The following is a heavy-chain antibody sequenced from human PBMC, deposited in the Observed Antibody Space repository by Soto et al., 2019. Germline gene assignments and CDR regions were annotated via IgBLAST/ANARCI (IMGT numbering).Heavy chain of an antibody. CDR2: IYSGGST. Sequence: EVQLVESGGGLVQPGGSLRLSCAASGFTVSSNYMSWVRQAPGKGLEWVSVIYSGGSTYYADSVKGRFTISRHNSKNTLYVQVNSLRAEDTAVYYCARDTLYYYDSSGYYNGDWYFDLWGRGTLVTVSS. CDR1: GFTVSSNY. J-gene: IGHJ2*01. CDR3: ARDTLYYYDSSGYYNGDWYFDL. D-gene: IGHD3-22*01. V-gene: IGHV3-53*04.